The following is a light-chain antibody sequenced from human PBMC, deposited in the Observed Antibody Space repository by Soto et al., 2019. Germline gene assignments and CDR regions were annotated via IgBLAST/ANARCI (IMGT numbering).Light chain of an antibody. CDR3: QQLNGSPWT. Sequence: DIQMTQSPSTLSASVGDRVTITCRASQSINRWLAWYQQKPGKAPNLLIYDASTLATGVPTRFSGSRSGTEYTLTIGSLQPEDFATYYCQQLNGSPWTFGQGTKVDIK. V-gene: IGKV1-5*01. CDR1: QSINRW. CDR2: DAS. J-gene: IGKJ1*01.